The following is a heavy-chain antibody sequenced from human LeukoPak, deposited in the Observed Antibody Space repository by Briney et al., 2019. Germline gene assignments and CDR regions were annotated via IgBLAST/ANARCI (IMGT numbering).Heavy chain of an antibody. CDR2: IYYSGST. CDR1: GYSLTSGYY. V-gene: IGHV4-38-2*02. Sequence: SETLSLTCTVSGYSLTSGYYWGWIRQPPGKGLEWIGSIYYSGSTYYNPSLKGRVTISVDTSKNQFSLKLSSVTAADTAVYYCARDYQGGYGDKTVDYWGQGTLVTVSS. CDR3: ARDYQGGYGDKTVDY. J-gene: IGHJ4*02. D-gene: IGHD5-18*01.